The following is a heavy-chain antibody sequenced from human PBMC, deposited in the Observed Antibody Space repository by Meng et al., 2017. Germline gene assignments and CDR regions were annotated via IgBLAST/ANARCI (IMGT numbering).Heavy chain of an antibody. J-gene: IGHJ4*02. CDR1: GYTFTSYG. Sequence: ASVKVSCKASGYTFTSYGISWVRQAPGQGLEWMGWISAYNGNTNYAQKLQGRVTMTTDTSTSTAYMELRSLRSDDTAVYYCARDGLRYFDWSNSPFDYWGQGTQVTVSS. D-gene: IGHD3-9*01. CDR2: ISAYNGNT. V-gene: IGHV1-18*01. CDR3: ARDGLRYFDWSNSPFDY.